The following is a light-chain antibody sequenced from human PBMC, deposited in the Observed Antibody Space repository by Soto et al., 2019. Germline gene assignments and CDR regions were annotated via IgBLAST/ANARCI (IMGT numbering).Light chain of an antibody. V-gene: IGKV1-5*03. Sequence: DIQMTQSPSTLSASVGDRVTITCRASQSINSGVAWYQQKPGKAPKLLIYKASSLESGVPSRFSGSGSGTEFTLTISSLQPDDFATYYCQQYNSYIFTFGPGTKVDIK. CDR1: QSINSG. J-gene: IGKJ3*01. CDR3: QQYNSYIFT. CDR2: KAS.